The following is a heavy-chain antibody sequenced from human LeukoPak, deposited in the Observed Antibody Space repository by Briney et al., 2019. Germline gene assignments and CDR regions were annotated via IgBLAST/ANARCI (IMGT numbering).Heavy chain of an antibody. CDR3: AGMYYYGSGATTNDY. CDR2: INHSGST. D-gene: IGHD3-10*01. CDR1: GGSISSSSYY. V-gene: IGHV4-39*07. J-gene: IGHJ4*02. Sequence: PSKTLSLTCTVSGGSISSSSYYWGWIRQPPGKGLEWIGEINHSGSTNYNPSLKSRVTISVDTSKNQFSLKLSSVTAADTAVYYCAGMYYYGSGATTNDYWGQGTLVTVSS.